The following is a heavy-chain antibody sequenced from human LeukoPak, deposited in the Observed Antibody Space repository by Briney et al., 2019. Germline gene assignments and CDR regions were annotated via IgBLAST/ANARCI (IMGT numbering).Heavy chain of an antibody. J-gene: IGHJ4*02. CDR1: GFPFSDYY. D-gene: IGHD5-18*01. CDR3: AKERAQDGYSYDN. V-gene: IGHV3-11*04. CDR2: ISSSGSNI. Sequence: GGSLRLSCAASGFPFSDYYMSWIRQAPGKGLEWVSYISSSGSNIYYADSVKGRFTISRDNAKNSLYLQMNSLRAEDTAVYYCAKERAQDGYSYDNWGQGTLVTVSS.